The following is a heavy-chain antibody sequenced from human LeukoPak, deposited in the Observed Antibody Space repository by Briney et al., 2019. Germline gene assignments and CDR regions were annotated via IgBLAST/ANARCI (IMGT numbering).Heavy chain of an antibody. CDR3: ARGCIAAAGDAFDI. V-gene: IGHV4-4*07. Sequence: PSETLSLTCTVSGGSISSYYWSWIRQPAGKGLEWIGRYYTSESTDYNPSLKSRVTMSVDTSKNQFFLKLSSVTAADTAVYYCARGCIAAAGDAFDIWGQGTMITVSS. CDR1: GGSISSYY. J-gene: IGHJ3*02. CDR2: YYTSEST. D-gene: IGHD6-13*01.